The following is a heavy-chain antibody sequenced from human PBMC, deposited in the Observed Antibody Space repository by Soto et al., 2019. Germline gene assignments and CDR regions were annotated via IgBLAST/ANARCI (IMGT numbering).Heavy chain of an antibody. CDR2: IYYSGST. CDR3: ARLMGGDFSGL. J-gene: IGHJ1*01. CDR1: GGSISSGVYY. D-gene: IGHD2-21*02. Sequence: SETLYLTCTVSGGSISSGVYYWSWIRQPPGKGLEWIGYIYYSGSTYYNPSLKSRVTISVDTSKNQFSLKLSSVTAADTAVYYCARLMGGDFSGLWGQGTLVTVSS. V-gene: IGHV4-30-4*01.